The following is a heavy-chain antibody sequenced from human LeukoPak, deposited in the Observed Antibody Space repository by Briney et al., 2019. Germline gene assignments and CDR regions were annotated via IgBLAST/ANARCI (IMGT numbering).Heavy chain of an antibody. D-gene: IGHD3-16*02. CDR3: ATEVITNWFDP. V-gene: IGHV4-39*01. CDR2: IYYSGST. Sequence: PSETLSLTCTVSGGSISSSSYYWGWIRQPPGKGLEWIGSIYYSGSTYYNPYLKSRVTISVDTSKNQFSLRLSSVTAADTAVYYCATEVITNWFDPWGQGTLVTVSS. CDR1: GGSISSSSYY. J-gene: IGHJ5*02.